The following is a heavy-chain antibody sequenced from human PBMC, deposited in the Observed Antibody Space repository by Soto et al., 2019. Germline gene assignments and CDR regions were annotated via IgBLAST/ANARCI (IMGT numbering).Heavy chain of an antibody. CDR3: ARVSGIYYYGMDV. CDR2: INRSGST. J-gene: IGHJ6*02. D-gene: IGHD3-10*01. Sequence: QVQLQQWGAGLLKPSETLSLTCAVYGGSFSGYYWSWIRQPPGKGLEWIGEINRSGSTNYNPSLKSRVTISVDTSKNQFSLKLSSVTAADTAVYYCARVSGIYYYGMDVWGQGTTVTVSS. V-gene: IGHV4-34*01. CDR1: GGSFSGYY.